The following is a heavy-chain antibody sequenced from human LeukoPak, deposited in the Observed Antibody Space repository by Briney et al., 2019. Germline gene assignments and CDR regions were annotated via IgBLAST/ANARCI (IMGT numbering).Heavy chain of an antibody. CDR2: INPDSGGT. V-gene: IGHV1-2*02. J-gene: IGHJ4*02. CDR1: GYTFTGYY. D-gene: IGHD3-10*01. CDR3: ARGRFYTSGSYYNRLDY. Sequence: ASVKVSCKASGYTFTGYYIHWVRQAPGQGLEWMGWINPDSGGTNYAQKFQGRVTMTWDTSISTAYMELSRLRSDDTAMYYCARGRFYTSGSYYNRLDYCGQGTLVTVSS.